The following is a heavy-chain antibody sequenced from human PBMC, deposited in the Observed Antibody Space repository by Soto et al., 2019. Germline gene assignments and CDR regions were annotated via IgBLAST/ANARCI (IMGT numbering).Heavy chain of an antibody. CDR1: GGSFSGYY. CDR2: INHSGST. D-gene: IGHD2-2*01. J-gene: IGHJ5*02. V-gene: IGHV4-34*01. Sequence: SETLSLTCAVYGGSFSGYYWSWIRQPPGKGLEWIGGINHSGSTNYNPSLKSRVTISVDTSKNQFSLKLSSVTAADTAVYYCARDGTAQYQLLQLPNWFDPWGQGTLVTVPQ. CDR3: ARDGTAQYQLLQLPNWFDP.